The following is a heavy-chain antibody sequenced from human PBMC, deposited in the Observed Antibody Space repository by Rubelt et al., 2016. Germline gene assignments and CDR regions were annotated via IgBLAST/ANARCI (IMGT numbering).Heavy chain of an antibody. D-gene: IGHD3-16*01. Sequence: QLQLQESGPGLVKPSESLSLTCTVSGGSISSSSYYWGWIRQPPGKGLEWIGSIYYSVSTYYNPALKSGVTISVDTSKNQFSLKLSSVTAADTAVYYCATGGGTDYWGQGTLVTVSS. J-gene: IGHJ4*02. CDR2: IYYSVST. CDR3: ATGGGTDY. CDR1: GGSISSSSYY. V-gene: IGHV4-39*01.